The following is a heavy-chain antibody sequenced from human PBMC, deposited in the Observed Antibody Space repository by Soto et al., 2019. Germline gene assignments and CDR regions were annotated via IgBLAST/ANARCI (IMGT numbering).Heavy chain of an antibody. CDR2: IYYSGST. CDR1: GGSISSYY. D-gene: IGHD4-17*01. Sequence: QVQLQESGPGLVKPSETLSLTCTVSGGSISSYYWSWIRQPPGKGLEWIGYIYYSGSTNYNPSLKSRVTISVDTSKNQFALKLSSVTAADTAVYYCARTDYGDYINYFDYGGQGTLVTVSS. V-gene: IGHV4-59*08. J-gene: IGHJ4*02. CDR3: ARTDYGDYINYFDY.